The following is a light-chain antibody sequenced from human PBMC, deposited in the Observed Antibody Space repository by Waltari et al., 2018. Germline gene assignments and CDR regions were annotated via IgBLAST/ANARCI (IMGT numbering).Light chain of an antibody. CDR3: MQPVRWPPG. Sequence: VVLTQSPLFLPVTLGQPASISCRAPESLVHNDGYIYLNWFHQRPGQSPRRLFYKVSNRDFGVPERFSGSGSATDFTLNISRVEADDVGVYFCMQPVRWPPGFGPGTRVDIK. CDR1: ESLVHNDGYIY. V-gene: IGKV2-30*02. J-gene: IGKJ3*01. CDR2: KVS.